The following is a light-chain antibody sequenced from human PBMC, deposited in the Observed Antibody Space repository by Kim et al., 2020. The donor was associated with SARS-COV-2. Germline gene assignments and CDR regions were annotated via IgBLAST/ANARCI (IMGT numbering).Light chain of an antibody. J-gene: IGLJ1*01. CDR3: SSYTSSSTYYV. CDR1: SSDVGGYKY. Sequence: SITVSCTGTSSDVGGYKYVSWYQQHPGKAPKVMIYDVSNRPSGVSNRFSASKSGNTASLTISGLQAEDEADYYCSSYTSSSTYYVFGPGTKVTVL. V-gene: IGLV2-14*03. CDR2: DVS.